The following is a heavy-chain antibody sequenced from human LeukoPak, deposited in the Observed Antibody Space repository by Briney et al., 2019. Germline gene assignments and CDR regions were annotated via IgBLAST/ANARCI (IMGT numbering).Heavy chain of an antibody. Sequence: SETLSLTCTVSGGSISSGSYYWSWIRQPAGKGLEWIGRIYTSGSANYNPSLKSRVTISVDTSKNQFSMKLSSVRAADTAVYFCARDYGYSYGFGPWGQGTLVTVSS. V-gene: IGHV4-61*02. CDR3: ARDYGYSYGFGP. CDR1: GGSISSGSYY. CDR2: IYTSGSA. D-gene: IGHD5-18*01. J-gene: IGHJ5*02.